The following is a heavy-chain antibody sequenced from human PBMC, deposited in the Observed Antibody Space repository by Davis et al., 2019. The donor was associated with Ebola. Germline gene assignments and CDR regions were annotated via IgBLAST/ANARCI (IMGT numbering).Heavy chain of an antibody. D-gene: IGHD1-26*01. J-gene: IGHJ4*02. V-gene: IGHV5-51*01. CDR2: IYPGDSYT. CDR3: ARPRGGYSGYFDY. CDR1: GYSFTSYW. Sequence: GESLKISCKGSGYSFTSYWIGWVRQMPGKGLEWMGIIYPGDSYTNYSPSFQGHVTISADKSISTAYLQWSSLKASDTAMYYCARPRGGYSGYFDYWGQGTLVTVSS.